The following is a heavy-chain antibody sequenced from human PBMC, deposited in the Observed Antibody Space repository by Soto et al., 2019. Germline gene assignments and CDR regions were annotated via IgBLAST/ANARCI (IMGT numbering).Heavy chain of an antibody. D-gene: IGHD2-15*01. CDR1: GFTFSSYA. CDR3: AKGGSRVGDFDY. CDR2: ITGGGGST. V-gene: IGHV3-23*01. Sequence: EVQLLESGGGLVQTGGSLRLSCAASGFTFSSYAMSWVRQAPGKGLEWVSGITGGGGSTYYADSVKGRFTISRDNSKNTLYLQMNSLRAEDTAVYYCAKGGSRVGDFDYWGQGTLVTVSS. J-gene: IGHJ4*02.